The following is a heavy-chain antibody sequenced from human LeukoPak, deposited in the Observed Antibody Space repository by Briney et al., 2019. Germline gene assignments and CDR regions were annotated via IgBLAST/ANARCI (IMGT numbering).Heavy chain of an antibody. CDR3: ARDPIGYCSSTSCYWYYYYYGMDV. V-gene: IGHV3-30-3*01. Sequence: GGSLRLSCAASGFTFSSYAMHWVRQAPGKGLEWVAVISYDGSNKYYADSVKGRFTISRDNSKNTLYLQMNSLRAEDTAVYYCARDPIGYCSSTSCYWYYYYYGMDVWGQGTTVTVSS. CDR2: ISYDGSNK. J-gene: IGHJ6*02. CDR1: GFTFSSYA. D-gene: IGHD2-2*01.